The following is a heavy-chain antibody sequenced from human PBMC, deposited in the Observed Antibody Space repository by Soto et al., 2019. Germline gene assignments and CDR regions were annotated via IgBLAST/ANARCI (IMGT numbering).Heavy chain of an antibody. CDR3: ARGYHPNSGPQEVKWFDP. CDR2: INHSGST. V-gene: IGHV4-34*01. D-gene: IGHD1-26*01. Sequence: SETLSLTCAVYGGSFSGYYWSWIRQPPGEGLEWIGEINHSGSTNYNPSLKSRVAISVDTSKNQFSLKLSSVTAADTAVYYCARGYHPNSGPQEVKWFDPWGQGTLVTVSS. J-gene: IGHJ5*02. CDR1: GGSFSGYY.